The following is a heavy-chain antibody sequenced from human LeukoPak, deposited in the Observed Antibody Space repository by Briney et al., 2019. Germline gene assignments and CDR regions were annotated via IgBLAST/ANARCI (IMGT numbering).Heavy chain of an antibody. D-gene: IGHD3-10*01. CDR2: IRGSGGST. CDR1: GFTFSSYW. CDR3: ALTMFRGRSGSFDL. J-gene: IGHJ2*01. Sequence: GGSLRLSCAASGFTFSSYWMSWVRQAPGKGLEWVSSIRGSGGSTYYADSVKGRFTISRDNSKNTLYLQINSLRAEDTAVYYCALTMFRGRSGSFDLWGRGTLVTVSS. V-gene: IGHV3-23*01.